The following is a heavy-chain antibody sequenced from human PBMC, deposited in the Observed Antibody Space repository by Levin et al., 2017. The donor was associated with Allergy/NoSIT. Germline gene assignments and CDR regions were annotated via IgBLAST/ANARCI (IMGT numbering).Heavy chain of an antibody. V-gene: IGHV3-48*01. D-gene: IGHD3-22*01. CDR3: ARRLYYDSSRYSYYYYGMDV. CDR1: GFTLSSYS. CDR2: ISSSSSNI. Sequence: QAGGSLRLSCAASGFTLSSYSMNWVRQAPGKGPEWVSYISSSSSNIYYADSVKGRFTISRDNGKNALYLQMNSLRAEDTAVYYCARRLYYDSSRYSYYYYGMDVWGQGTTVTVSS. J-gene: IGHJ6*02.